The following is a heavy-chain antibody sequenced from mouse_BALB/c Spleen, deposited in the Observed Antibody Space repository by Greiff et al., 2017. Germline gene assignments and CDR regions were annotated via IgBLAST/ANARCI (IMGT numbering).Heavy chain of an antibody. V-gene: IGHV14-3*02. Sequence: QLQQSGAELVKPGASVKLSCTASGFNIKDTYMHWVKQRPEQGLEWIGRIDPANGNTKYDPKFQGKATITADTSSNTAYLQLSSLTSEDTAVYYCVPMITFAYWGQGTLVTVSA. CDR2: IDPANGNT. D-gene: IGHD2-4*01. J-gene: IGHJ3*01. CDR3: VPMITFAY. CDR1: GFNIKDTY.